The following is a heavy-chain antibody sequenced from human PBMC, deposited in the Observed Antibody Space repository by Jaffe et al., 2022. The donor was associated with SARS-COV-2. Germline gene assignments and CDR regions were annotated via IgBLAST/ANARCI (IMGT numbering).Heavy chain of an antibody. J-gene: IGHJ4*02. Sequence: QVQLVESGGGVVQPGRSLRLSCAASGFTFSSYGMHWVRQAPGKGLEWVAVISYDGSNKYYADSVKGRFTISRDNSKNTLYLQMNSLRAEDTAVYYCAKDGSVVVISPPFDYWGQGTLVTVSS. CDR2: ISYDGSNK. CDR3: AKDGSVVVISPPFDY. V-gene: IGHV3-30*18. CDR1: GFTFSSYG. D-gene: IGHD3-22*01.